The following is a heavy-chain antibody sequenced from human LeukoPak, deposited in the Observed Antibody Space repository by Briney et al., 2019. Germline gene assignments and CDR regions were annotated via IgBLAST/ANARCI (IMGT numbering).Heavy chain of an antibody. CDR1: GYTFTSYD. J-gene: IGHJ6*03. CDR3: ARGFTGDVFGVATIPYYYYYYMDV. CDR2: MNPKSGKT. D-gene: IGHD3-3*01. V-gene: IGHV1-8*01. Sequence: ASVKVSCKASGYTFTSYDIHWVRQATGQGLEWMGWMNPKSGKTGYAQKFQGRVTMTRNTSISTAYMELSSLRSEDTAVYYCARGFTGDVFGVATIPYYYYYYMDVWGKGTTVTVSS.